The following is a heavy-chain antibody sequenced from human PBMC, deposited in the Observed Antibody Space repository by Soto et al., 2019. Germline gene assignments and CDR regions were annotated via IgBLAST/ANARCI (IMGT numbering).Heavy chain of an antibody. CDR2: ISAYNGNT. J-gene: IGHJ4*02. V-gene: IGHV1-18*01. CDR1: GYTFTSYG. Sequence: ASVKVSCKASGYTFTSYGISWVRQAPGQGLEWMGWISAYNGNTNYAQKLQGRVTMTTDTSTSTAYMELRSLRSEDTAVYYCARKFDYDSSGYYYAHWGQGTVVTVSS. D-gene: IGHD3-22*01. CDR3: ARKFDYDSSGYYYAH.